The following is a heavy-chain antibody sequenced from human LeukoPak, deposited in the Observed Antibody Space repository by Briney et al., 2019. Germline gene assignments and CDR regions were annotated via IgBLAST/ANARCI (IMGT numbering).Heavy chain of an antibody. V-gene: IGHV4-34*01. J-gene: IGHJ4*02. CDR1: GGSFSGYY. D-gene: IGHD3-10*01. CDR2: INHSGST. CDR3: ARGARGSGSYYGY. Sequence: SETLSLTCAVYGGSFSGYYWSWIRQPPGKGLEWIGEINHSGSTNYNPSLKSRVTISVDTSKNQFSLKLSSVTAADTAVYYCARGARGSGSYYGYWGQGTLVTVSS.